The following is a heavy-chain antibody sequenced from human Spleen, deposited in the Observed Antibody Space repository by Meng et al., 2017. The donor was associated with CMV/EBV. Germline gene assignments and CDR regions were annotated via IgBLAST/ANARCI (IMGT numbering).Heavy chain of an antibody. CDR2: INTYNGNT. Sequence: ASVKVSCKASGYTFNNYGISWVRQAPGQGLEWMGWINTYNGNTNYAQRLQGRVTMTRDTSTSTVYMELSSLRSEDTAMYYCARPWRDGYKFDAFDIWGQGTMVTVSS. J-gene: IGHJ3*02. CDR3: ARPWRDGYKFDAFDI. V-gene: IGHV1-18*01. CDR1: GYTFNNYG. D-gene: IGHD5-24*01.